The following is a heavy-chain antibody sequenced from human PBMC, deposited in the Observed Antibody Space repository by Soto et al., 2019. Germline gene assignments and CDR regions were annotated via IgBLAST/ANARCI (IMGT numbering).Heavy chain of an antibody. V-gene: IGHV3-33*01. CDR3: AXXXXXXGXXHXFDX. CDR2: IWYDGSNK. J-gene: IGHJ4*02. CDR1: GFTLSTYG. Sequence: XLSGEGSGFTLSTYGMHWVRQAPGKGMEWVAGIWYDGSNKKYADSVKGRLIISRDNYKNTLYLQMSSLRGDDTAMYYCAXXXXXXGXXHXFDXCGXXTLVTVSS.